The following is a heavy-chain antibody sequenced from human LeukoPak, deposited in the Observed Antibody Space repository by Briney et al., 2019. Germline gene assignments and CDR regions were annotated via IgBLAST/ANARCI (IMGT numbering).Heavy chain of an antibody. V-gene: IGHV4-39*01. CDR2: IYYSGST. CDR3: ARISGAFYSSTWYTGGYFQH. CDR1: GGSISNNNYY. Sequence: SETLSLTCAVSGGSISNNNYYWGWIRQPPGKGLEWIGSIYYSGSTYYNPSLKSRVTISVDTSKNQFSLKLSSVTAADTAVYYCARISGAFYSSTWYTGGYFQHWGQGTLVTVSS. J-gene: IGHJ1*01. D-gene: IGHD6-13*01.